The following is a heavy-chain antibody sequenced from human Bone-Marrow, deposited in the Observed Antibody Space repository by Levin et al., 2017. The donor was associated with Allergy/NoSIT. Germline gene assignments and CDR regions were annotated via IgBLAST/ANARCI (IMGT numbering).Heavy chain of an antibody. CDR3: AGGVGTTHFQH. CDR1: GGYISSYY. J-gene: IGHJ1*01. Sequence: SETLSLTCSVSGGYISSYYWSWIRQPPGKGLEWIAYIYHSGSNNYNPSLKSRVTISVDRSKKQFSLKLNSVTAADTAVYYCAGGVGTTHFQHWGQGTLVTVSS. CDR2: IYHSGSN. D-gene: IGHD3-16*01. V-gene: IGHV4-59*01.